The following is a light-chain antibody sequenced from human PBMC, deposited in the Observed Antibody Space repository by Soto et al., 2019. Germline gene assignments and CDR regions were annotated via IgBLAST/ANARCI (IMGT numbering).Light chain of an antibody. Sequence: QSVLTQPSSVSGSPGQSITISCIGTSSDIGAYNYVSWYQQHPGKVPKLMIYEVTNRPSGLSNRFSGSKSGNTASLTISGFQAEDEAEYFCSSYSSTSTLYVFGTGTKVTV. J-gene: IGLJ1*01. CDR3: SSYSSTSTLYV. CDR2: EVT. V-gene: IGLV2-14*01. CDR1: SSDIGAYNY.